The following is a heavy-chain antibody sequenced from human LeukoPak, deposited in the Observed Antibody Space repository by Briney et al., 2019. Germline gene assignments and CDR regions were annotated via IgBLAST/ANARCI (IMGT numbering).Heavy chain of an antibody. V-gene: IGHV4-34*01. Sequence: KSSETLSLTCAVYGGSFSGYYWSWIRQPPGKGLEWIGEINHSGSTNYNPSLKSRVTISVDTSKNQFSLKLSSVTAADTAVYYCARGLSVVSSGPFDYWGQGIPVTVSS. CDR3: ARGLSVVSSGPFDY. CDR1: GGSFSGYY. J-gene: IGHJ4*02. CDR2: INHSGST. D-gene: IGHD6-19*01.